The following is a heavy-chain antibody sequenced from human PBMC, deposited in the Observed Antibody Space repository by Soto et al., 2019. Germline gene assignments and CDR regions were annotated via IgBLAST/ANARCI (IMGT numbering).Heavy chain of an antibody. CDR3: AVVDSTGNWFDP. CDR2: MYYSGTT. CDR1: GGSISSSDFY. D-gene: IGHD3-22*01. J-gene: IGHJ5*02. Sequence: QLQLQESGPGLVKPSETLSLTCTVSGGSISSSDFYWGWLRQPPGKGLDFIGSMYYSGTTYYNPSLKNRIHISVDTSKNQFSLKLISVTAADTAVYYCAVVDSTGNWFDPWGQGALVTVSS. V-gene: IGHV4-39*01.